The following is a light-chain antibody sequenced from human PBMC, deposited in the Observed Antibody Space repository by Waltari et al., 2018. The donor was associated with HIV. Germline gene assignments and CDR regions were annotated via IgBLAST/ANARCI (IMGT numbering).Light chain of an antibody. CDR1: KDISNY. Sequence: DIQMTQSPSSLSASVGDRVSITCRTRKDISNYLKWHQQKPGKAPNLLIYDASNLETGIPSRFSGSGSGTDFTLTISNLQPEDIATYYCQHYDNLPLTVGGGTKVEIK. CDR3: QHYDNLPLT. CDR2: DAS. J-gene: IGKJ4*01. V-gene: IGKV1-33*01.